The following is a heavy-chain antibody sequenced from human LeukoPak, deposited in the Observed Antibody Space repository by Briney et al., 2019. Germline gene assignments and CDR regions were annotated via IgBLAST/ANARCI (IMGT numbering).Heavy chain of an antibody. CDR1: GYTFTGYY. D-gene: IGHD1-26*01. J-gene: IGHJ4*02. Sequence: ASVKVSCKASGYTFTGYYMRWVRQAPGQGLEWMGWINPNSGGTNNPRKFHGRVTMISEPSIRTALMALSMLRSDDTAVYYCARDGGPGLSGSQGDFDYWAQETLVTVSS. CDR3: ARDGGPGLSGSQGDFDY. V-gene: IGHV1-2*02. CDR2: INPNSGGT.